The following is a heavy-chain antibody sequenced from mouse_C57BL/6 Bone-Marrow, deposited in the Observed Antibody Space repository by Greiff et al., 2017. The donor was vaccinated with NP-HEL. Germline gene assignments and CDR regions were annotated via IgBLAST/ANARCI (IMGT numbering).Heavy chain of an antibody. CDR1: GYTFTSYG. V-gene: IGHV1-81*01. CDR2: IYPRSGNI. CDR3: ARDEDYDYAMDY. Sequence: QVQLQQSGAELARPGASVKLSCTASGYTFTSYGISWVNQRTGQGLEWIGEIYPRSGNIYYNEKVKGQSTLTADKASSTAYIELRSRASEDAAVYCCARDEDYDYAMDYWGQGTSVTVSS. J-gene: IGHJ4*01. D-gene: IGHD2-4*01.